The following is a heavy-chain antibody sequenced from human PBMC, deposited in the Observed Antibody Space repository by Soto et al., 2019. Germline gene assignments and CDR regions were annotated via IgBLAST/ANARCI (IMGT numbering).Heavy chain of an antibody. Sequence: PGGSLRLSCEAPGFTFSSYAMSWVRQAPGKGLEWVSGISGSGAGTYYADSVKGRFTISRDNSKNTLYLQMNSLRAEDTAVYYCAKLVASGTAYWGQGTLVTVSS. CDR1: GFTFSSYA. J-gene: IGHJ4*02. CDR2: ISGSGAGT. D-gene: IGHD2-15*01. V-gene: IGHV3-23*01. CDR3: AKLVASGTAY.